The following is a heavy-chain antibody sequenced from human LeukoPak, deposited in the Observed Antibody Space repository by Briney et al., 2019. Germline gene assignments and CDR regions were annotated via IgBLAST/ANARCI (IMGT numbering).Heavy chain of an antibody. V-gene: IGHV4-34*01. CDR3: ARYSSGWYKTAFDI. Sequence: SETLSLTCAVYGGSFSGYYWSWIRQPPGKGLEWIGEINHSGSTNYNPSLKSRVTISVDTSKNQFSLKLSSVTAADTAVYYCARYSSGWYKTAFDIWGQGTMVTVSS. J-gene: IGHJ3*02. D-gene: IGHD6-19*01. CDR1: GGSFSGYY. CDR2: INHSGST.